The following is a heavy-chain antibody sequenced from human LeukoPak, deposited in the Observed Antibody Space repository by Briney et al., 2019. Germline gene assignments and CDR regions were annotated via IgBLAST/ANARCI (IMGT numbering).Heavy chain of an antibody. CDR3: ARVDSSSWYDLMY. V-gene: IGHV1-69*02. J-gene: IGHJ4*02. Sequence: GSSVKVSCKASGGTFSSYTISWVRQAPGQGLEWMGRIIPILGIANYAQKLQGRVTMTTDTSTSTAYMELRSLRSDDTAVYYCARVDSSSWYDLMYWGQGTLVTVSS. CDR2: IIPILGIA. CDR1: GGTFSSYT. D-gene: IGHD6-13*01.